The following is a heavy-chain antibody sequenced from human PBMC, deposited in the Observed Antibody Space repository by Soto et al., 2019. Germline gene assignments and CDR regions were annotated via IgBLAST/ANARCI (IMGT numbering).Heavy chain of an antibody. CDR2: IYHSGST. D-gene: IGHD4-17*01. Sequence: LSLPCXVSWVSISRINFLSLVRQPPGKGLEWIGKIYHSGSTNYNPSLKSLVNISVDKSKNQFSLKLSSVTAADTAVYYCARDFLRARNTVTYHDYWGQGTLVTVSS. CDR3: ARDFLRARNTVTYHDY. J-gene: IGHJ4*02. CDR1: WVSISRINF. V-gene: IGHV4-4*02.